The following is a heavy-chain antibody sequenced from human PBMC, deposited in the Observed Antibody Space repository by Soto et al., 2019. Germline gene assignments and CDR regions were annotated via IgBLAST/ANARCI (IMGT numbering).Heavy chain of an antibody. D-gene: IGHD5-18*01. CDR2: IFSSGTT. CDR1: GVSLNDDLYY. J-gene: IGHJ6*02. V-gene: IGHV4-30-4*01. Sequence: SETLSLTCPFSGVSLNDDLYYLRWIRPTPGKGLEWIGHIFSSGTTLYNPSLQSRLVLVVDTSQRHFSLRLTSVTAADTAVYFCARGLRSFGYGDYYFYAMDVWGHGTTVNVS. CDR3: ARGLRSFGYGDYYFYAMDV.